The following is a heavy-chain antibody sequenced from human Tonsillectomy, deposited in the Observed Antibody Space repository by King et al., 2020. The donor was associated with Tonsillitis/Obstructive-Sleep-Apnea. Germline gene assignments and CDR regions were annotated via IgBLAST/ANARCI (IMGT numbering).Heavy chain of an antibody. J-gene: IGHJ6*03. CDR3: SRPTNYYYYMDV. Sequence: QLQESGPGLVKPSETLSLTCTVSGGSISSYYWSWIRQPPGKGLEWIGYIYYSGSTNYNPSLKSRVTISVDTSKNQFSLKLGSVTAADTAVYYCSRPTNYYYYMDVWGKGTTVTVSS. CDR2: IYYSGST. V-gene: IGHV4-59*08. CDR1: GGSISSYY.